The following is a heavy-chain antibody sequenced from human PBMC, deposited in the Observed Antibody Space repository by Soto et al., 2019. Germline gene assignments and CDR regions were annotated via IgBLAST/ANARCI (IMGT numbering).Heavy chain of an antibody. CDR1: GFTFSSYW. V-gene: IGHV3-74*01. J-gene: IGHJ6*02. CDR3: ARQEGAASYYDGMDV. Sequence: EVQLVESGGGLVQPGGSLRLSCAASGFTFSSYWMHWVRQAPGKGLVWVSRINSDGSITSYADSVKGRFTISRDNAKNTLYLHMNSLRAEDTAVYYCARQEGAASYYDGMDVWGQGTTVTVSS. CDR2: INSDGSIT.